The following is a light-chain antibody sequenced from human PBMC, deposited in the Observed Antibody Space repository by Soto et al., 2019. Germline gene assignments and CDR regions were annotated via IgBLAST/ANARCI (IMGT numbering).Light chain of an antibody. CDR3: QQSNSTPRT. J-gene: IGKJ1*01. CDR1: QSISSY. CDR2: AAS. Sequence: DIQMTQSPSSLSASVGDRVTITCRASQSISSYLNWYQQKPGKAPKLLIYAASSLQSGVPSRFSGSGSGTDFTLTISRLQPEDFATYYCQQSNSTPRTFGKGTKVKIK. V-gene: IGKV1-39*01.